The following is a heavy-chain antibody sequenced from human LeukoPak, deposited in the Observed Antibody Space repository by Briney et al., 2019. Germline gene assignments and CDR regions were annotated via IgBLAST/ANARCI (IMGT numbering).Heavy chain of an antibody. J-gene: IGHJ4*02. Sequence: PGGSLRLSCATSGFPFTNYWMTWVRQPPGKGLEWIGSIYYSGSTYYNPSLKSRVTISVDTSKNQFSLKLSSVTAADTAVYYCARQWYYYDSSGYYSGTPNYFDYWGQGTLVTVSS. V-gene: IGHV4-39*01. CDR2: IYYSGST. CDR3: ARQWYYYDSSGYYSGTPNYFDY. CDR1: GFPFTNYW. D-gene: IGHD3-22*01.